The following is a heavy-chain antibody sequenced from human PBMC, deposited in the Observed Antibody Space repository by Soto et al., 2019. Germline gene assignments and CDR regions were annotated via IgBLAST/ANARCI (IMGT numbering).Heavy chain of an antibody. CDR1: GFIFSTYG. CDR3: AKDLLLTTITTVGD. J-gene: IGHJ4*02. D-gene: IGHD4-17*01. V-gene: IGHV3-30*18. Sequence: QVQLVESGGGVVQPGRSLRRSCAASGFIFSTYGMHWARQAPGKGLEWLSVISYDGNNKYYADSVKGRFTISRDNSKNTLWLQMDSLRTEDTAVYYCAKDLLLTTITTVGDWGQGTLVTVSS. CDR2: ISYDGNNK.